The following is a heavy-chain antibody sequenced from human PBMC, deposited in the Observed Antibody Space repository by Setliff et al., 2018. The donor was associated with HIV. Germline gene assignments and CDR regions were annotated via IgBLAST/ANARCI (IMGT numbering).Heavy chain of an antibody. CDR3: ARGRALDRPFDD. J-gene: IGHJ4*02. V-gene: IGHV1-46*01. CDR1: GDTLSRYY. CDR2: INPSGGST. D-gene: IGHD1-1*01. Sequence: GASVKVSCKASGDTLSRYYMHWVRQAPGQGLDWMGIINPSGGSTSYAQKFQGRVTTTGDKSTSTFYMEVTSLRSEDTAVYYCARGRALDRPFDDWGQGTLVTVSS.